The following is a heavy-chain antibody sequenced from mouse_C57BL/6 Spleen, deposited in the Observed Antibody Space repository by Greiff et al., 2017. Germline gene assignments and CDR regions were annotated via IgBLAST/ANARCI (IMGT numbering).Heavy chain of an antibody. CDR1: GFTFSDYG. CDR3: ARIGDYFDY. CDR2: ISSGSSTI. V-gene: IGHV5-17*01. J-gene: IGHJ2*01. D-gene: IGHD2-14*01. Sequence: DVKLQESGGGLVKPGGSLKLSCAASGFTFSDYGMHWVRQAPEKGLEWVAYISSGSSTIYYADTVKGRFTISRDNAKNTLFLQMTSLRSEDTAMYYCARIGDYFDYWGQGTTLTVSS.